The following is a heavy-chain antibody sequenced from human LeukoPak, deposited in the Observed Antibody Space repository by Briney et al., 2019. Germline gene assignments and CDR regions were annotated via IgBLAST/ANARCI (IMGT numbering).Heavy chain of an antibody. CDR2: IRQDGSEK. CDR1: GFTFSSYW. D-gene: IGHD3-3*01. J-gene: IGHJ4*02. Sequence: PGGSLRLSCAASGFTFSSYWMSWVRQAPGKGLEWVAKIRQDGSEKYYVDSVKGRFTISRDNAKNSLYLQMNSLRAEDTAVYYCASGDYDFWSGYFDYWGQGTLVTVSS. V-gene: IGHV3-7*01. CDR3: ASGDYDFWSGYFDY.